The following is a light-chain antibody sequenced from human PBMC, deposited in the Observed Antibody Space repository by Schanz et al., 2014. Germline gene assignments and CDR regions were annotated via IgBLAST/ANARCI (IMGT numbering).Light chain of an antibody. CDR2: SNN. J-gene: IGLJ1*01. Sequence: QSVLTQPPSASGTPGQRVTISCSGSSSNIGSNTVNWYQQLPGTAPKPLIYSNNQRPSGVPDRFSGSKSGTSASLAISGLQAEDEADYYCQSSHNPLTDYVFGTGTKLTVL. CDR3: QSSHNPLTDYV. CDR1: SSNIGSNT. V-gene: IGLV1-44*01.